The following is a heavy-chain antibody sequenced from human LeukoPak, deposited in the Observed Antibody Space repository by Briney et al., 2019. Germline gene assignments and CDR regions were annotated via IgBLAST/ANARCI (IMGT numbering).Heavy chain of an antibody. V-gene: IGHV3-23*01. CDR3: TRNSGWYGLS. J-gene: IGHJ1*01. Sequence: GGSLRLSCTVSGFTLSSYEMSWIRQTPGKGLEWVSSIDYDGGSGHYADSVKGRFTISRDNSNNTLFLHLNSLRGEDTAVYYCTRNSGWYGLSWGQGTLVTVSS. CDR2: IDYDGGSG. D-gene: IGHD6-19*01. CDR1: GFTLSSYE.